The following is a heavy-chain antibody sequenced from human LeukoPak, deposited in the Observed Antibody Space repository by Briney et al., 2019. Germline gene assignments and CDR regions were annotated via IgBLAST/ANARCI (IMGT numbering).Heavy chain of an antibody. CDR2: IYYSGST. Sequence: SETLSLTCTVSGGSISSSSYYWGWIRQPPGKGLEWIGSIYYSGSTYYNPSLKSRVTISVDTSKNQFSLKLSSVTAADTAVYYCARDRGQQLGDYWGQGTLVTVSS. CDR3: ARDRGQQLGDY. D-gene: IGHD6-13*01. CDR1: GGSISSSSYY. J-gene: IGHJ4*02. V-gene: IGHV4-39*07.